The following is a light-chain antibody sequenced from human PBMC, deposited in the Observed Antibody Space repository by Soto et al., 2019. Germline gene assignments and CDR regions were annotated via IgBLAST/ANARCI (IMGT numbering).Light chain of an antibody. CDR2: GNG. J-gene: IGLJ1*01. CDR3: QSYASSLSGSAV. V-gene: IGLV1-40*01. CDR1: SSNIGAGHD. Sequence: QSVLTQPPSVSGAPGQRVTISCTGSSSNIGAGHDVHWYQQLPGTAPKLLIYGNGNRPSGVPDRFSGSKSGTSASLAITGLQAEDEADYYCQSYASSLSGSAVSGNVTKVTVL.